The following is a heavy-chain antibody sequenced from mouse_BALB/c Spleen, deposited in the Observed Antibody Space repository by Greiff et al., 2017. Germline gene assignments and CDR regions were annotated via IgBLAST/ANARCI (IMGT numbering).Heavy chain of an antibody. CDR3: ARGREYGNYWYFDV. CDR1: GFSLTGYG. V-gene: IGHV2-6-7*01. CDR2: IWGDGST. D-gene: IGHD2-1*01. J-gene: IGHJ1*01. Sequence: VQVVESGPGLVAPSQSLSITCTVSGFSLTGYGVNWVRQPPGKGLEWLGMIWGDGSTDYNSALKSRLSISKDNSKSQVFLKMNSLQTDDTARYYCARGREYGNYWYFDVWGAGTTVTVSS.